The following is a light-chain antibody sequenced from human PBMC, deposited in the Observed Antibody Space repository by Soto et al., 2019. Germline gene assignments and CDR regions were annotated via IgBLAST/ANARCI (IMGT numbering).Light chain of an antibody. J-gene: IGKJ4*01. CDR1: ENINTY. CDR3: QNRYNPPLT. CDR2: DAS. Sequence: IVLTQSPATLSVSPGETATLSCRASENINTYLAWYQQKPGQAPKLLIYDASNRATGIPARFSASGSGTDFTLTINSLQPEDFAIYYCQNRYNPPLTFGGGTKLDIK. V-gene: IGKV3-11*01.